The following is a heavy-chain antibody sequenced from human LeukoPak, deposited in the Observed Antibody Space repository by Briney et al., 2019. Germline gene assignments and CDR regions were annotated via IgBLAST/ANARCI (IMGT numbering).Heavy chain of an antibody. J-gene: IGHJ4*02. Sequence: SETLSLTCTVSGGSISSYYWSWIRQPPGKGLGWIGYIYYSGSINYNPSLKSRVTISVDTSKNQFSLKLSSVTAADTAVYYCARITYYYDSSGYYHYYFDYWGQGTLVTVSS. CDR2: IYYSGSI. V-gene: IGHV4-59*01. CDR1: GGSISSYY. D-gene: IGHD3-22*01. CDR3: ARITYYYDSSGYYHYYFDY.